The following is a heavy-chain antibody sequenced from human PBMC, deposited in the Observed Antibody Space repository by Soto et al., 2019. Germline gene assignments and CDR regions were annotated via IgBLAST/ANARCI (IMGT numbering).Heavy chain of an antibody. J-gene: IGHJ5*02. Sequence: PSETLSLTCTVSGGSISSYYWSWIRQPPGKGLEWIGYIYYSGSTNYNPSLKSRVTISVDTSKNQFSLKLSSVTAADTAVYYCGREWDYGDYGGWFAPWGQGTLVTVSS. CDR3: GREWDYGDYGGWFAP. CDR1: GGSISSYY. D-gene: IGHD4-17*01. CDR2: IYYSGST. V-gene: IGHV4-59*01.